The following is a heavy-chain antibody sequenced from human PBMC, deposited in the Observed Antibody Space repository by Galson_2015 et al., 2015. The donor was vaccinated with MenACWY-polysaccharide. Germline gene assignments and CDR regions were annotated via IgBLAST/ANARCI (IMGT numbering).Heavy chain of an antibody. CDR2: IKQDGSEK. V-gene: IGHV3-7*01. J-gene: IGHJ4*02. CDR1: GFTFSSYW. D-gene: IGHD3-22*01. CDR3: ARDGYDSSGYYRY. Sequence: SLRLSCAASGFTFSSYWMSWVRQAPGKGLEWVANIKQDGSEKYYVDSVKGRFTISRDNAKNSLYLQMNSLRAEDTAVYYCARDGYDSSGYYRYWGQGTLVTVSS.